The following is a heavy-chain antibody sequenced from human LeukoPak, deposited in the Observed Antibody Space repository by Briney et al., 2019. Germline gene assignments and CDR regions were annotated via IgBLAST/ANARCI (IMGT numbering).Heavy chain of an antibody. CDR3: ARRGGRDGYNLNWFDP. CDR1: GRSISSYY. CDR2: IYYNGST. J-gene: IGHJ5*02. D-gene: IGHD5-24*01. V-gene: IGHV4-59*01. Sequence: SETLSLTCTVSGRSISSYYWNWIRQPPGKGLEWIGYIYYNGSTNYNPSLKSRVTISVDTSKNRFSLKLSSVTAADTAVYYCARRGGRDGYNLNWFDPWGQGTLVTVSS.